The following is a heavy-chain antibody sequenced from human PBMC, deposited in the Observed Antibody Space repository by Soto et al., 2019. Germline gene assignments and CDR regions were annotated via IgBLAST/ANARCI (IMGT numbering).Heavy chain of an antibody. CDR2: ISSTSGHI. Sequence: GGSLRLSCAASGFTFSTYAMNWVRQAPGKGLDWVASISSTSGHIYSADSVKGRFTISRDNAENSLYLQMTSLRGEDTAVYYCARGNYFDFWSGHPLWYFDLWGRGTLVTVSS. V-gene: IGHV3-21*01. D-gene: IGHD3-3*01. CDR3: ARGNYFDFWSGHPLWYFDL. J-gene: IGHJ2*01. CDR1: GFTFSTYA.